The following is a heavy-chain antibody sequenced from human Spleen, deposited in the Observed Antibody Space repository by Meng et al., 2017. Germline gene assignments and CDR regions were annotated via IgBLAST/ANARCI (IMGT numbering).Heavy chain of an antibody. Sequence: QVQLGQSGAGVKRPGASVKVSCKASGYTFNASYIHGVRQAPGQGLEWMGRINPNSGDTNYAQQFQGRVTMTRDMSLTTAYMDLSSLKFDDTAVYYCATIQRQWLDFDYWGQGTLVTVSS. V-gene: IGHV1-2*06. CDR3: ATIQRQWLDFDY. CDR1: GYTFNASY. D-gene: IGHD6-19*01. CDR2: INPNSGDT. J-gene: IGHJ4*02.